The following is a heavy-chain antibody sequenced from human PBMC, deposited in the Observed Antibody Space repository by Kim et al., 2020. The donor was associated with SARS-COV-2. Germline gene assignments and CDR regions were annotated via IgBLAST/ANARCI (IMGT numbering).Heavy chain of an antibody. Sequence: GGSLRLSCSASGFTFSSYAMHWVRQAPGKGLEYVSAISSNGVSTYYADSVKGRFTISRDNSKNTLYLQMSSLRAEDTAVYYCVKDAPPAVAGIDYWGQGTLVTVSS. CDR3: VKDAPPAVAGIDY. CDR2: ISSNGVST. V-gene: IGHV3-64D*09. D-gene: IGHD6-19*01. J-gene: IGHJ4*02. CDR1: GFTFSSYA.